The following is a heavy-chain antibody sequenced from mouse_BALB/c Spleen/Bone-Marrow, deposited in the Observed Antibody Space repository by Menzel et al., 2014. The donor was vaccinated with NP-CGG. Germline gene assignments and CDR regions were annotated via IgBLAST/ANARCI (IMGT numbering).Heavy chain of an antibody. V-gene: IGHV1-47*01. CDR3: TRGGGFAY. Sequence: QVHVKQSGAELVKPGASVKMSCKAFGYTFTTYPIEWMKQNHGKSLEWIGNFHPYNDDTKYNEKFKGKAKLTVEESSSTVYLELSRLTSDDSGVYFCTRGGGFAYWGQGTLVTVSA. CDR2: FHPYNDDT. CDR1: GYTFTTYP. J-gene: IGHJ3*01.